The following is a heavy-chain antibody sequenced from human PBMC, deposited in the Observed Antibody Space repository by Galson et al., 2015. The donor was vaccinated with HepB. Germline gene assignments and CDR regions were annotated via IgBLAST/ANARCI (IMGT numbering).Heavy chain of an antibody. CDR2: IWDNGSHK. D-gene: IGHD2-2*01. Sequence: SLRLSCAASGFTFSTYGVHWVRQAPGKGLEWVAVIWDNGSHKYYADSVKGRFIISRDNSKNTLYLQMNSLRAEDTAVYYCAKDWGPGPADLPYFDYWGQGTLVTVSS. CDR3: AKDWGPGPADLPYFDY. V-gene: IGHV3-33*06. J-gene: IGHJ4*02. CDR1: GFTFSTYG.